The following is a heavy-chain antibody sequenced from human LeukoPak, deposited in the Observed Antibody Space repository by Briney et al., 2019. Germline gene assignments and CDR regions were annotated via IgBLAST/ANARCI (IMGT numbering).Heavy chain of an antibody. CDR3: ARFPYYYDSSIY. V-gene: IGHV4-39*07. D-gene: IGHD3-22*01. CDR2: IYYSGST. CDR1: GGSISSSSYY. Sequence: PSETLSLTCTVSGGSISSSSYYWGWIRQPPGKGLEWIGSIYYSGSTYYNPSLKSRVTISVDTSKNQFSLKLSSVTAADTAVYYCARFPYYYDSSIYWGQGTLVTVSS. J-gene: IGHJ4*02.